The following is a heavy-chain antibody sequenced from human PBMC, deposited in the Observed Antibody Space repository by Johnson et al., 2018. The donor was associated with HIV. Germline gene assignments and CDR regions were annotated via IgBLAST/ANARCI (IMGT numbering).Heavy chain of an antibody. CDR3: ARVLTTRGAFDI. CDR1: GFTFDDYG. D-gene: IGHD3-9*01. Sequence: VQLVESGGGVVRPGGSLRLSCAASGFTFDDYGMSWVRQAPGKGLEWVSGISGSGGSTYYADSVKGRFTISRDNSKNTLDLQMNSLRAEDTAVYYCARVLTTRGAFDIWGQGTMVTVSS. V-gene: IGHV3-20*04. CDR2: ISGSGGST. J-gene: IGHJ3*02.